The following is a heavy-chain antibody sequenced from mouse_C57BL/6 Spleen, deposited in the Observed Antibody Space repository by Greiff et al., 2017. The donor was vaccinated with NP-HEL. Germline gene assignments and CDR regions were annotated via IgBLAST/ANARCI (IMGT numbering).Heavy chain of an antibody. CDR3: ARWLDAMDY. CDR2: IDPSDSYT. Sequence: QVHVKQPGAELVMPGASVKLSCKASGYTFTSYWMHWVKQRPGQGLEWIGEIDPSDSYTNYNQKFKGKSTLTVDKSSSTAYMELRSLTSEDSAVYFCARWLDAMDYWGQGTSVTVSS. CDR1: GYTFTSYW. V-gene: IGHV1-69*01. D-gene: IGHD2-2*01. J-gene: IGHJ4*01.